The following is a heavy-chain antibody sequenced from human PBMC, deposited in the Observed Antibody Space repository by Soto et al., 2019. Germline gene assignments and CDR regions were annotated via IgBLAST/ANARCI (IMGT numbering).Heavy chain of an antibody. J-gene: IGHJ4*02. CDR3: ARLLYNWNDAPRDY. V-gene: IGHV4-4*02. D-gene: IGHD1-20*01. Sequence: QVQLQESGPGLVKPSGTLSLTCAVSGGSISSSNWWSWVRQPPGKGLEWIGEIYHSGSTNYNPSLKSRVPVSVDKSKNHFSLKLSSVTAADTAVDYCARLLYNWNDAPRDYWGQGTLVTVSS. CDR1: GGSISSSNW. CDR2: IYHSGST.